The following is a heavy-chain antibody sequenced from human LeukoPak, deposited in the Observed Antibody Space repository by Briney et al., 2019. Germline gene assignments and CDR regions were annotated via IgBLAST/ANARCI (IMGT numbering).Heavy chain of an antibody. J-gene: IGHJ3*02. V-gene: IGHV4-30-4*08. CDR3: ARVPDYGGNDAFDI. D-gene: IGHD4-23*01. CDR1: GGSISSGDYY. Sequence: SQTLSLTCTVSGGSISSGDYYWSSIRQPPGKGLEWIGYIYYSGSTCYNPSLKSRVTISVDTSKNQFSLKLSSVTAADAAVYYCARVPDYGGNDAFDIWGQGTMVTVSS. CDR2: IYYSGST.